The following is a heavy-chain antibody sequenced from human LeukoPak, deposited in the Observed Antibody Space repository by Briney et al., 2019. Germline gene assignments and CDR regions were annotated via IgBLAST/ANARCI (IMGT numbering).Heavy chain of an antibody. V-gene: IGHV4-38-2*02. D-gene: IGHD1-14*01. CDR1: VYSISSGYY. CDR3: ARDLYDDNRCFDF. Sequence: SETLSLTCTVSVYSISSGYYWGWIRQPPGKGLEWIGSIHHSGITYYNPSLKSRVTISVDTSKNQFSLRVDSVTAADTAVYYCARDLYDDNRCFDFWGQGILVTVSS. J-gene: IGHJ4*02. CDR2: IHHSGIT.